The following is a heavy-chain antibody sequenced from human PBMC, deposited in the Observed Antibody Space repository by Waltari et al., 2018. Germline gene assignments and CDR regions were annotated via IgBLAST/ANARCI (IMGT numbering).Heavy chain of an antibody. CDR2: ISDYNGNI. D-gene: IGHD6-19*01. CDR3: ARRRRIAVTDSEAFYFDY. J-gene: IGHJ4*02. CDR1: GYTFTDYI. V-gene: IGHV1-18*04. Sequence: QVQLVQSGPEVKKPGASVKVSCKASGYTFTDYIITWVRQAPGQGLEWMGWISDYNGNINYAQKVQDRVTMTTDISATTAYMELRSLRSDDAAVYYCARRRRIAVTDSEAFYFDYWGQGTLVTVSS.